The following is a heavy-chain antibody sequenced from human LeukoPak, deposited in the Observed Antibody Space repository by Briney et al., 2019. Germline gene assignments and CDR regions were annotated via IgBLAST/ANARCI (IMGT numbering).Heavy chain of an antibody. Sequence: PGGSLRLSCAASGLTFSSYAMHWVRQAPGKGLEWVAVISYDGSNKYYADSVKGRFTISRDNSKNTLYLQMNSLRAEDTAVYYCARAYSSSWYTGGLGYYFDYWGQGTLVTVSS. CDR2: ISYDGSNK. CDR3: ARAYSSSWYTGGLGYYFDY. CDR1: GLTFSSYA. D-gene: IGHD6-13*01. J-gene: IGHJ4*02. V-gene: IGHV3-30*04.